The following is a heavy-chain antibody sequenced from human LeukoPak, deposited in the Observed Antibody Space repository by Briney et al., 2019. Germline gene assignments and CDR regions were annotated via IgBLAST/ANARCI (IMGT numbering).Heavy chain of an antibody. Sequence: SETLSLTCTVSGGSISSYYWSWIRQPPGKGLEWIGYIYYSGSTNYNPSLKSRVTISVDTSKNQFSLKLSSVTAADTAVYYCATSRVGGYFDYWGQGTLVTVSS. CDR2: IYYSGST. D-gene: IGHD3-16*01. J-gene: IGHJ4*03. CDR1: GGSISSYY. CDR3: ATSRVGGYFDY. V-gene: IGHV4-59*01.